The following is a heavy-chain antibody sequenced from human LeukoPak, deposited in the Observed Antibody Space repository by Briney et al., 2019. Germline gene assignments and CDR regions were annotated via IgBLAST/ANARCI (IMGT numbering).Heavy chain of an antibody. Sequence: GGSLRLSCAASGFTFSSYAMSWVRQAPGKGLEWVSAISGSGGSTYYADSVKGRFTISRDNSKNTLYLQMNSLRAEDTAVYYCAKDTLRGVIIALHYWGQGTLVTVSS. CDR2: ISGSGGST. CDR3: AKDTLRGVIIALHY. D-gene: IGHD3-10*01. J-gene: IGHJ4*02. V-gene: IGHV3-23*01. CDR1: GFTFSSYA.